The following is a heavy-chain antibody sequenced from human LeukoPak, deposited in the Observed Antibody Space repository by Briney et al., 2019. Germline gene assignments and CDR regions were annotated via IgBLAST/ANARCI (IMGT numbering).Heavy chain of an antibody. CDR1: GGSIGSGGYY. D-gene: IGHD3-22*01. CDR2: IYYSGST. Sequence: PSQTLSLTCTVSGGSIGSGGYYWSWIRQHPGKGLEWIGYIYYSGSTYYNPSLKSRVTISVDTSKNQFSLKLSSVTAADTAVYYCARDRPMTYYYYGMDVWGQGTTVTVSS. V-gene: IGHV4-31*03. J-gene: IGHJ6*02. CDR3: ARDRPMTYYYYGMDV.